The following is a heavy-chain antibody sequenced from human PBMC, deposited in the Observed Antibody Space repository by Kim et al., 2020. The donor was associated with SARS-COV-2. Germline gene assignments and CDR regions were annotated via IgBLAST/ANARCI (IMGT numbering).Heavy chain of an antibody. Sequence: GGSLRLSCEASGFTFSSYAMHWVRQAPGKGLEWVALISYDGSNKYYEDSVKGRFTISRDNSKNTVYLQVNSLRAEDTAVYYCARGLSGYNYADYWGQGTL. D-gene: IGHD5-18*01. CDR1: GFTFSSYA. J-gene: IGHJ4*02. V-gene: IGHV3-30-3*01. CDR3: ARGLSGYNYADY. CDR2: ISYDGSNK.